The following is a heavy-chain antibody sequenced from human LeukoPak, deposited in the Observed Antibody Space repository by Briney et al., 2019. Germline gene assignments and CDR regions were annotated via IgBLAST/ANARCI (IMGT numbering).Heavy chain of an antibody. D-gene: IGHD4-11*01. J-gene: IGHJ4*02. V-gene: IGHV4-61*02. CDR1: GGSISSGSYY. CDR2: IYTSGST. Sequence: PSETLSLTCTVSGGSISSGSYYWTWIRQPAGKGLEWIGRIYTSGSTNYNPSLKSRVTISLDTSKNQFSLKLSSVTAADTAVYYCARDQGYSNFYDYWGQGTLVTVSS. CDR3: ARDQGYSNFYDY.